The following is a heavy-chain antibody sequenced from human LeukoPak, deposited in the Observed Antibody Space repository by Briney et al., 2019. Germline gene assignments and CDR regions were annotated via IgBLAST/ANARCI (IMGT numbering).Heavy chain of an antibody. V-gene: IGHV1-18*01. CDR2: ISAYNGNT. CDR3: ARVTIDNYDFWSGHYYYGMDV. D-gene: IGHD3-3*01. CDR1: GYTFTSYG. Sequence: ASVKVSCKASGYTFTSYGISWVRQAPAQGLEWMGWISAYNGNTNYAQKLQGRVTMTTDTSTSTAYMELRSLRSDDTAVYYCARVTIDNYDFWSGHYYYGMDVWGQGTTVTVSS. J-gene: IGHJ6*02.